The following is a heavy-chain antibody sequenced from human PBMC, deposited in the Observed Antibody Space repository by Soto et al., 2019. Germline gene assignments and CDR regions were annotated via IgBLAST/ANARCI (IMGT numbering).Heavy chain of an antibody. Sequence: GGSLRLSCAASGFTFSSYGMHWVRQAPGKGLEWVAVISYDGSNKYYADPVKGRFTISRDNSKNTLYLKMNSLRAEDTAVYYCATRIVGATGYWGQGTLVTVSS. V-gene: IGHV3-30*03. CDR3: ATRIVGATGY. CDR1: GFTFSSYG. CDR2: ISYDGSNK. D-gene: IGHD1-26*01. J-gene: IGHJ4*02.